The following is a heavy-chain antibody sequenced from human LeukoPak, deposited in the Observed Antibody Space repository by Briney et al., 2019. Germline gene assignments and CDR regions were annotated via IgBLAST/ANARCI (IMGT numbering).Heavy chain of an antibody. J-gene: IGHJ6*02. V-gene: IGHV3-48*02. CDR1: GFTFSSYS. CDR3: ARGSYGMDV. CDR2: ISSSSTI. Sequence: GGSLRLSCAASGFTFSSYSMNWVRQAPGKGLEWVSYISSSSTIYYADSVKGRFTISRDNAKNSLYLQMNSLRDEDTAVYYCARGSYGMDVRGQGTTVTVSS.